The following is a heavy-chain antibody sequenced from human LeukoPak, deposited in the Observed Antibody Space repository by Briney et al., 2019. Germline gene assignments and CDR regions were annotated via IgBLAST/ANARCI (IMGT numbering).Heavy chain of an antibody. V-gene: IGHV4-59*01. CDR2: IYYSGST. D-gene: IGHD3-22*01. CDR1: GVSISSYY. Sequence: SETLSLTCTVSGVSISSYYWSWIRQPPGKGLEWFGYIYYSGSTNYNPSLRSRVTISVDTSKNQFSLKLSSVTAADTAVYYCARGGRHYYDSSGSFDYWGQGTLVTVSS. J-gene: IGHJ4*02. CDR3: ARGGRHYYDSSGSFDY.